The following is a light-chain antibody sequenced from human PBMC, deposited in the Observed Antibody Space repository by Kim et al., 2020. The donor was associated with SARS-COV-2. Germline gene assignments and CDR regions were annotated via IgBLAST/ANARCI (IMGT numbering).Light chain of an antibody. V-gene: IGKV1-5*03. Sequence: DIQMTQSPSTLSASVGDRVTITCRASQSISSWLAWYQQKPGKAPKVLISKASTLESGVSSRFSGSGSGTEFTLNISSLQPDDFATYYYQQYKSSYTFGQGTKLEI. CDR1: QSISSW. J-gene: IGKJ2*01. CDR2: KAS. CDR3: QQYKSSYT.